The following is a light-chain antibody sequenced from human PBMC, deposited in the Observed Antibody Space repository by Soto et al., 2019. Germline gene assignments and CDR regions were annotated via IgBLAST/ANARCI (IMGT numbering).Light chain of an antibody. Sequence: DIQMTQSPSSLSASVGDRVTITCRASQGISNYLSWYQQKPGKVPNLLIYAASTLQSWVPSRFSGSGSGTDFTLTISSLQPEDVATYHCQKYNSAFGQGTRVDIK. V-gene: IGKV1-27*01. CDR3: QKYNSA. CDR1: QGISNY. CDR2: AAS. J-gene: IGKJ1*01.